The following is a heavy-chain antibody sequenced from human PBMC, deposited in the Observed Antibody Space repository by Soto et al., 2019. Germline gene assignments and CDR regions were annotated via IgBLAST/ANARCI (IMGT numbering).Heavy chain of an antibody. D-gene: IGHD1-7*01. Sequence: QITLKESGPTLVKPTQTLTLTCTFSGFSLSTSGVGVAWIRQPPGKALEWLALIYWDDDKRYSPSLKSRLTITKDTSKNQVVLTMTNMDPVDTATYYCAHINGLELRIDYWGQGTLVTVSS. CDR3: AHINGLELRIDY. J-gene: IGHJ4*02. CDR1: GFSLSTSGVG. CDR2: IYWDDDK. V-gene: IGHV2-5*02.